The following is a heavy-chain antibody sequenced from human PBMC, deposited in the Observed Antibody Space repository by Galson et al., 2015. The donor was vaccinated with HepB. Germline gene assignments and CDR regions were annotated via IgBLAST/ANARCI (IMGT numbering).Heavy chain of an antibody. CDR2: INSDGSSR. J-gene: IGHJ4*02. CDR3: ARHSGTYLDY. V-gene: IGHV3-74*01. CDR1: GFTLSSSW. Sequence: SLRLSCAASGFTLSSSWMSWVRQAPGKGLVWVARINSDGSSRYYADSVRGRFTISRDNARNTLFLQMDSLRAEDTALFYCARHSGTYLDYWGQGTLVTVSS. D-gene: IGHD1-26*01.